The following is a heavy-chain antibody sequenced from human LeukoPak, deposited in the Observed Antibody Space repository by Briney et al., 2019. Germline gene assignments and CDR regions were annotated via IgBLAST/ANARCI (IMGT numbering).Heavy chain of an antibody. CDR3: ARDPGSGYEEHFDY. D-gene: IGHD5-12*01. J-gene: IGHJ4*02. V-gene: IGHV3-11*01. CDR2: ISSSGSTM. Sequence: GGSLRLSCAASGFIFSDYYMSWIRQAPGKGLEWVSYISSSGSTMYYTDSVKGRFTISRDNAKDSLYLQMNSLRDEDTAVYYCARDPGSGYEEHFDYWGQGTLVTVSS. CDR1: GFIFSDYY.